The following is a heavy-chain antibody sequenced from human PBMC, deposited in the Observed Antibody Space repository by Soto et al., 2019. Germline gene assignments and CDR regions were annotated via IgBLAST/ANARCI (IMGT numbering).Heavy chain of an antibody. D-gene: IGHD2-15*01. Sequence: ASVKVSCKASGYTFTSYGISWVRQAPGQGLEWMGWISAYNGNTNYAQKLQGRVTMTTDTSTSTAYMGLRSLRSDDTAVYYCARDGMMVVAATQDYYYGMDVWGQGTTVTVSS. CDR3: ARDGMMVVAATQDYYYGMDV. V-gene: IGHV1-18*04. CDR1: GYTFTSYG. CDR2: ISAYNGNT. J-gene: IGHJ6*02.